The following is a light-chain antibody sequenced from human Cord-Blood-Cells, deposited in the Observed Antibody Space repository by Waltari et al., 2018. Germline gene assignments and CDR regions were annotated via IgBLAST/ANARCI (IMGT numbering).Light chain of an antibody. CDR2: DVS. CDR1: RSDVGGYNY. Sequence: QSALPQPASVSGSPGQSITIPCTGTRSDVGGYNYVPWYQQHPGKAPKIMIYDVSNRPSGVSNRFSGSNSGNTASRTISGLQAEDDAYYYCSSYTRSSTWVFGGGTKLAVL. V-gene: IGLV2-14*03. J-gene: IGLJ3*02. CDR3: SSYTRSSTWV.